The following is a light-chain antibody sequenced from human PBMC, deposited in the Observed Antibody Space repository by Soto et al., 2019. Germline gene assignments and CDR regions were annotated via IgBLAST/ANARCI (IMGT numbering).Light chain of an antibody. CDR2: EGS. J-gene: IGLJ2*01. Sequence: QSVLTQPASVSGSPGQSITISCTGTSSDVGSYNLVSWYQQHPGKAPKLMIYEGSKRPSGVSNRFSGSKSGNTASLTISGVQAEDEADYYCCSYAGSSTSVVFGAGTKVTVL. CDR1: SSDVGSYNL. V-gene: IGLV2-23*01. CDR3: CSYAGSSTSVV.